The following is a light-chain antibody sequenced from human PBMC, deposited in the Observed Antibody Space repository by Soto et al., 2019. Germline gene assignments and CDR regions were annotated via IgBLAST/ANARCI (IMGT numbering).Light chain of an antibody. CDR1: QSVSSY. J-gene: IGKJ3*01. Sequence: EIVVTQSPATLSLSPGESATLSCRASQSVSSYLAWYQQKPGQAPRLLIYDASNRATGIPARFSGSGSGTDFTLTISSLEPEDFAVYYCQQRSNWPPFTFGPGTKVDIK. CDR3: QQRSNWPPFT. CDR2: DAS. V-gene: IGKV3-11*01.